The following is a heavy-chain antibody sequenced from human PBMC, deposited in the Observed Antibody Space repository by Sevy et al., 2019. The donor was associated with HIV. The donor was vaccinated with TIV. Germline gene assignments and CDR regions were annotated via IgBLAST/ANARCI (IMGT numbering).Heavy chain of an antibody. CDR1: GFTFRSYD. J-gene: IGHJ4*02. Sequence: GGSLRLSCAASGFTFRSYDMHWVRQAPGKGLEWVSAISASGDTTYYADSVKGRFTISRDKSESTLYLQMNSLRAEDTAIYYCTNHYDTGGRLDYFDYWGQGTLVTVSS. CDR3: TNHYDTGGRLDYFDY. V-gene: IGHV3-23*01. D-gene: IGHD3-22*01. CDR2: ISASGDTT.